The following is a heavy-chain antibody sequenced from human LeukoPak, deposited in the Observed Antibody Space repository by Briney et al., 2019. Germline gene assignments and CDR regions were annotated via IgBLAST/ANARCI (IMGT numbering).Heavy chain of an antibody. Sequence: ASVKVSCKASGGTFNSYAISWVRQAPGQGLEWMGGIIPIFGIVNYAPKFQGRVTTTADDSTSTAYMDLSSLRSEDTALYYCARLPDYGGNSVADIWGQGTLVTVSS. V-gene: IGHV1-69*13. J-gene: IGHJ4*02. CDR2: IIPIFGIV. CDR1: GGTFNSYA. D-gene: IGHD4-23*01. CDR3: ARLPDYGGNSVADI.